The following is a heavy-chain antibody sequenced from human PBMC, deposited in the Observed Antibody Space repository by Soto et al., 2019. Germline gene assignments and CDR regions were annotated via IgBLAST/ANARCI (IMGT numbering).Heavy chain of an antibody. Sequence: GGSLRHSCVGSDFSLSGSYMSWVRQAPGKGLEWLSFISMSGSYKTYAASVEGRFTISRDNVKNILYLQMDSLRAEDTAVYYCASRGHCSNGQCHPFDSWGQGTQVTVSS. CDR1: DFSLSGSY. D-gene: IGHD2-8*01. CDR3: ASRGHCSNGQCHPFDS. J-gene: IGHJ4*02. CDR2: ISMSGSY. V-gene: IGHV3-11*06.